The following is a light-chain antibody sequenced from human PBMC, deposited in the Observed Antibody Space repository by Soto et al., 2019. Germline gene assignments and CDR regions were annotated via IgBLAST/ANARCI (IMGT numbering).Light chain of an antibody. V-gene: IGKV3-11*01. Sequence: EVVMTQSPSTLSVSPGERATLSCRASESVSRNLAWYHKKPGQAPRLLIYDASNRPTDIPARLSGSGYGTDLTITISSIENEDFEVYYCQQRSNWPLTFGQGTRLEIK. CDR2: DAS. CDR3: QQRSNWPLT. J-gene: IGKJ5*01. CDR1: ESVSRN.